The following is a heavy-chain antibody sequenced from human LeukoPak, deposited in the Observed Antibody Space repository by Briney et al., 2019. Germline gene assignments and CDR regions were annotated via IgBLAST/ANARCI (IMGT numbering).Heavy chain of an antibody. V-gene: IGHV3-30*04. Sequence: PGRSLRLSCAASGFTFSSYAMHWVRQAPGKGLEWVAVISYDGSNKYYADSVKGRFTISRDNSKNTLYLQMNSLRAEDTAVYYCARVIKYGSGSPLDYWGQGTLVTVSS. CDR2: ISYDGSNK. D-gene: IGHD3-10*01. CDR3: ARVIKYGSGSPLDY. J-gene: IGHJ4*02. CDR1: GFTFSSYA.